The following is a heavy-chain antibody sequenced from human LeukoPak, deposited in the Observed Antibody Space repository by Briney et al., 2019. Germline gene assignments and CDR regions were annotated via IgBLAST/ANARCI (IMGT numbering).Heavy chain of an antibody. CDR2: IIPILGIA. CDR1: GGTFSSYA. D-gene: IGHD2-8*01. V-gene: IGHV1-69*04. J-gene: IGHJ6*02. CDR3: AREYCTNGVCVYYGMDV. Sequence: GASVKVSCKASGGTFSSYAISWVRQAPGQGLEWMGRIIPILGIANYAQKFQGRVTITADKSTSTAYMELSSLRSEDTAVYYCAREYCTNGVCVYYGMDVWGQGTTVTVS.